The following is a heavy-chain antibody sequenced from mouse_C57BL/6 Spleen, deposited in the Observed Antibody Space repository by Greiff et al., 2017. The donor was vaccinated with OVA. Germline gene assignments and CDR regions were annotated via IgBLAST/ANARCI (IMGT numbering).Heavy chain of an antibody. CDR3: AGRYYGSSYVEAWFAY. V-gene: IGHV1-81*01. Sequence: QVQLQQSGAELARPGASVKLSCKASGYTFTSYGISWVKQRTGQGLEWIGEIYPRSGNTYYNEKFKGKATLTADKSSSTAYMELRSLTSEDSAVYFCAGRYYGSSYVEAWFAYWGKGTLVTVSA. CDR2: IYPRSGNT. J-gene: IGHJ3*01. D-gene: IGHD1-1*01. CDR1: GYTFTSYG.